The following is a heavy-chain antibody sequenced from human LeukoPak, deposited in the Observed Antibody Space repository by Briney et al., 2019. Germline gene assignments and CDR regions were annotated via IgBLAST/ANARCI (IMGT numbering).Heavy chain of an antibody. J-gene: IGHJ6*03. CDR1: GGSFSGYY. D-gene: IGHD3-10*01. Sequence: SETLSLTCAVYGGSFSGYYWSWIRQPPGKGLEWIGEINHSGSANYNPSLKSRVTISVDTSKNQFSLKLSSVTAADTAVYYCARRPDQGYHGSGSYRVRYYYYMDVWGKGTTVTISS. V-gene: IGHV4-34*01. CDR2: INHSGSA. CDR3: ARRPDQGYHGSGSYRVRYYYYMDV.